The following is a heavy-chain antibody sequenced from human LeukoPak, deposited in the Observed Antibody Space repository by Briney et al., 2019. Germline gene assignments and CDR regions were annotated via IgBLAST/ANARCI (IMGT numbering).Heavy chain of an antibody. J-gene: IGHJ4*02. CDR2: ISGRGDST. Sequence: GGSLRLSCVASGFTLRSYVMNWVRETPGTGRGWFSSISGRGDSTFYADSVKGRFSISRDNSKNTLYLQVNGLRTEDTAVYYCAKDRLLNCRGDCYIFDYWGQGTVVTVSS. CDR1: GFTLRSYV. CDR3: AKDRLLNCRGDCYIFDY. D-gene: IGHD2-21*02. V-gene: IGHV3-23*01.